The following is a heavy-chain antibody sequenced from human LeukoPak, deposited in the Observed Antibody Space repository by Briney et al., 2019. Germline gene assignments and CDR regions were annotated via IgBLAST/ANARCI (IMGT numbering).Heavy chain of an antibody. V-gene: IGHV4-59*12. Sequence: SETLSLTCTVSGGSISSYYWSWIRQPPGKGLEWIGYVYYSGTTNYNPSLKSRVTISVDTSKNQFSLKLSSVTAADTAVYYCAREGTMIVEGYYYYMDVWGKGTTVTVSS. J-gene: IGHJ6*03. D-gene: IGHD3-22*01. CDR2: VYYSGTT. CDR3: AREGTMIVEGYYYYMDV. CDR1: GGSISSYY.